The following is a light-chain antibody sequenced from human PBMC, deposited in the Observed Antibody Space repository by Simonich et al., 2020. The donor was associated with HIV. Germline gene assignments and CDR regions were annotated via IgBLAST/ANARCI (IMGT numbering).Light chain of an antibody. CDR1: SSNIGAGYD. CDR2: GNS. J-gene: IGLJ2*01. V-gene: IGLV1-40*01. Sequence: QSVLTQPPSVSGAPGQRVTISCTGSSSNIGAGYDVHWYQQLPGTAPKLLIYGNSTRPSGFPDRFSDSKSGTSASLAITGLQAEDEADYYCQSYDSSHVVFGGGTKLTVL. CDR3: QSYDSSHVV.